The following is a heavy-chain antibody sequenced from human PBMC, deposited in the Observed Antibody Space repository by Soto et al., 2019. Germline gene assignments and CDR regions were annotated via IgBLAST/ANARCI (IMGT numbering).Heavy chain of an antibody. CDR2: ISSSSSTI. V-gene: IGHV3-48*02. D-gene: IGHD2-2*03. CDR3: ARDGYCVSTTCYFLPDV. J-gene: IGHJ6*02. Sequence: PGGSLRLSCAASGFPISFYSMNWVRQAPGKGLEWISYISSSSSTIYYADSVKGRFTISRDNAKNSLYLQMNSLRDEDTAVYYCARDGYCVSTTCYFLPDVWGQGTTVTAP. CDR1: GFPISFYS.